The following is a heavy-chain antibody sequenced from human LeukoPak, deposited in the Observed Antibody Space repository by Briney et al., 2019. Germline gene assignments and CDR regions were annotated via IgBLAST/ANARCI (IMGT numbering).Heavy chain of an antibody. CDR2: LYSGGST. V-gene: IGHV3-66*01. CDR3: ARGTDYDGGLDY. Sequence: PGGSLRLSCAASGFTVSTNYMSWVRQAPGKGLEWVSVLYSGGSTYYADSVQGRFTISRDNSKNTLYLQMNSLKAEDTAVYYCARGTDYDGGLDYWGQGILVTVSS. D-gene: IGHD3-22*01. J-gene: IGHJ4*02. CDR1: GFTVSTNY.